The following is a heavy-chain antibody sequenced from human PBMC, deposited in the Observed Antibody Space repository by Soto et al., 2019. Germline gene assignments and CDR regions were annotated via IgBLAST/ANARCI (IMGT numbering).Heavy chain of an antibody. CDR3: VVAALHNYFDF. V-gene: IGHV1-18*01. Sequence: QVQLVQSGAEVKKPGASVKVSCKASGYTFTSYGISWVRQAPGQGLEGMGWISAYNGNTNYARKLQGRVTMNKDTSARTADVEPTSLGSDDPAVYYCVVAALHNYFDFWGQGTLGTVST. CDR1: GYTFTSYG. J-gene: IGHJ4*02. D-gene: IGHD2-15*01. CDR2: ISAYNGNT.